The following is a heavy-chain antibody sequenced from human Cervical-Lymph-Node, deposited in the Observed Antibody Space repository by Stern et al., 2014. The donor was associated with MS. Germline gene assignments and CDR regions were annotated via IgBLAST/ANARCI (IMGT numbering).Heavy chain of an antibody. CDR3: ARDYGDYAFDY. CDR1: GYSFTANW. D-gene: IGHD4-17*01. Sequence: EVQLVQSGAEVKKPGESLKISCKGSGYSFTANWIAWVRQMPGKGLEWMGIIYHGNSDTRYSPSFQGQVTISTDKSISTAYLQRSSLKAADTAMYYCARDYGDYAFDYWGQGTLVTVSS. CDR2: IYHGNSDT. J-gene: IGHJ4*02. V-gene: IGHV5-51*01.